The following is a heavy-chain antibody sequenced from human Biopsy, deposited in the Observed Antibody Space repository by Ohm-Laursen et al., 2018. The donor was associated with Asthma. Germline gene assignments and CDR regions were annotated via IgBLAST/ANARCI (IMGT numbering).Heavy chain of an antibody. CDR1: GFSFNSYG. J-gene: IGHJ4*02. CDR3: ARKARHGDYDFDY. Sequence: LRLSCSASGFSFNSYGVHWVRQAPGKGLEWVVVIWYDGSNKYYADSVKGRFTISRDNSKNTLYLQMNSLRAEDTAVYYCARKARHGDYDFDYWGQGTLVTVSS. D-gene: IGHD4-17*01. CDR2: IWYDGSNK. V-gene: IGHV3-33*01.